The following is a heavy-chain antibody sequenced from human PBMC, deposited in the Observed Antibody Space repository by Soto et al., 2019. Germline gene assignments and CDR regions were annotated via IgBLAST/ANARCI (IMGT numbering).Heavy chain of an antibody. CDR2: INHSGST. CDR3: ARPKAAAGTGSSFDY. CDR1: GGSFSGYY. D-gene: IGHD6-13*01. V-gene: IGHV4-34*01. J-gene: IGHJ4*02. Sequence: QVQLQQWGAGLLKPSETLSLTCAVYGGSFSGYYWSWIRQPPGKGLEWIGEINHSGSTNYNPSLKSRVTISVDPSKNQFSLKLSSVTAADTAVYYCARPKAAAGTGSSFDYWGQGTLVTVSS.